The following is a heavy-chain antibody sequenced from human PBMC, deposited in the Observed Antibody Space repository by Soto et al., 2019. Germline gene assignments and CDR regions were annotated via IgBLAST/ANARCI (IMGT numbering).Heavy chain of an antibody. V-gene: IGHV4-59*01. J-gene: IGHJ6*03. CDR3: ARAPLDIVVVPAADTIYYYYYMDV. CDR1: GGSISSYY. CDR2: IYYSGST. D-gene: IGHD2-2*01. Sequence: QVQLQESGPGLVKPSETLSLTCTVSGGSISSYYWSWIRQPPGKVLEWIGYIYYSGSTNYNPSLKSRVNIAVDTSKNQVSLKLSAVTAADTDVYYCARAPLDIVVVPAADTIYYYYYMDVWGKGTTVTVSS.